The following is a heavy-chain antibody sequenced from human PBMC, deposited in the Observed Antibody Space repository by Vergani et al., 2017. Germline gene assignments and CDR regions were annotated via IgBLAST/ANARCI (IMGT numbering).Heavy chain of an antibody. CDR3: TRSECSGTTCYGHYFDL. Sequence: DVDLVESGGGFVQPGGSRRLSCAASGFSFRTFSMFWVRQPPGKGLAWVSKISPDGRTTEYADSVRGRFTISRDNANSMLYLQMNSLRVEDTGVYYCTRSECSGTTCYGHYFDLWGHGILVTVSS. CDR2: ISPDGRTT. CDR1: GFSFRTFS. J-gene: IGHJ4*01. V-gene: IGHV3-74*03. D-gene: IGHD2-15*01.